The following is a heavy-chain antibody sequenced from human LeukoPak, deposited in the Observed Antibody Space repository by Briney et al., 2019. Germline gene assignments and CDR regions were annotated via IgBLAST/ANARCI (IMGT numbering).Heavy chain of an antibody. Sequence: PGGSLRLSCAASGFTFSSYGMHWVRQAPGKGLEWVAVISYDGSNKYYADSVKGRFTISRDNSKNTLYLQMNSLRAEDTAVYYCAKGGGYNWFLDYWGQGTLVTVSS. CDR1: GFTFSSYG. CDR3: AKGGGYNWFLDY. J-gene: IGHJ4*02. V-gene: IGHV3-30*18. D-gene: IGHD5-24*01. CDR2: ISYDGSNK.